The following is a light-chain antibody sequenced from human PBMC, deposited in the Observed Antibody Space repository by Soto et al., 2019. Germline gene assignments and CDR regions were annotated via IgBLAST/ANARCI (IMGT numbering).Light chain of an antibody. J-gene: IGLJ1*01. CDR2: SNN. CDR1: SSNIGSRA. CDR3: ATWDDSVSGYV. Sequence: QSVLTRPPSASGTPGQRVTISCSGSSSNIGSRAVNWYQQLPGTAPKLLIYSNNQRPSGVPDRFSGSKSGTSASLAISGLQSEDEADYHCATWDDSVSGYVFGTGTRSPS. V-gene: IGLV1-44*01.